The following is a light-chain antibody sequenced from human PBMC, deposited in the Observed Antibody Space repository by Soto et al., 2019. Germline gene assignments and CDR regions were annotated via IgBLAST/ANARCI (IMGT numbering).Light chain of an antibody. CDR2: WAS. CDR1: PSILHSFNNKNF. V-gene: IGKV4-1*01. Sequence: DIVLTQSPDSLAVSLGERATINCKSSPSILHSFNNKNFLAWYQQRPGQPPKLLIYWASTRESGVPDRFSGTGSETDFTLTISSLQAEDVAVYYCQQYYGTPLTFGGGTKVESK. J-gene: IGKJ4*01. CDR3: QQYYGTPLT.